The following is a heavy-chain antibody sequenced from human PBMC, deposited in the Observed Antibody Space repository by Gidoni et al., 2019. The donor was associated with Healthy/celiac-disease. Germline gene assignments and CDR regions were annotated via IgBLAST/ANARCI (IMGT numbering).Heavy chain of an antibody. Sequence: QVQLVESGGGVVQPGRSLRLSCAASGFTFSSYGMHWVRQAPGKGLGWVSVISYDGSNKYYADSVKGRFTISRDNSKNTLYLQMNSLRAEDTAVYYCASSRYTEQLSEWGQGTLVTVSS. D-gene: IGHD5-18*01. CDR1: GFTFSSYG. CDR3: ASSRYTEQLSE. V-gene: IGHV3-30*03. J-gene: IGHJ4*02. CDR2: ISYDGSNK.